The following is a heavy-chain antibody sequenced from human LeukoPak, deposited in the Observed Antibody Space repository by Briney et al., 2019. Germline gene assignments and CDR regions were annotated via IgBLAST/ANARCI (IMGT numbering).Heavy chain of an antibody. J-gene: IGHJ4*02. Sequence: GASVKVSCKASGYTFTSYDINWVRQGTGQGLEWMGWMNPNSGNTGYAQKFQGRVTITRNTSISTAYMELSSLRSEDTAVYYCARVGIAARPPDDYFDYWGQGTLVTVSS. V-gene: IGHV1-8*03. D-gene: IGHD6-6*01. CDR1: GYTFTSYD. CDR2: MNPNSGNT. CDR3: ARVGIAARPPDDYFDY.